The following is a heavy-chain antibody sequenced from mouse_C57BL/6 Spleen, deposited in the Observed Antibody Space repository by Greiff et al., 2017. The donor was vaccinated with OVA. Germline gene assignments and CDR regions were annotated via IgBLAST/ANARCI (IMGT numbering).Heavy chain of an antibody. J-gene: IGHJ2*01. CDR3: AIDYYGSSGGFDY. D-gene: IGHD1-1*01. CDR1: GYAFSSSW. V-gene: IGHV1-82*01. Sequence: VQLQQSGPELVKPGASVKISCKASGYAFSSSWMNWVKQRPGKGLEWIGRIYPGDGDTNYNGKFKGKATLTADKSSSTAYMQLSSLTSEDSAVYFCAIDYYGSSGGFDYWGQGTTLTVSS. CDR2: IYPGDGDT.